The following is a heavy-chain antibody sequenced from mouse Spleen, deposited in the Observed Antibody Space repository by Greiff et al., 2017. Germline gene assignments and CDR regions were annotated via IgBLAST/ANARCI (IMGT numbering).Heavy chain of an antibody. Sequence: EVQLQQSGAELVKPGASVKLSCTASGFHIKDTYMHWVKQRPEQGLEWIGRIDPANGTTKYDPKFQGRATITADTSSNTAYLPLSSLTSEDTAVYYWARERDYYGSSSAWLAYWGQGTLVTVSA. V-gene: IGHV14-3*02. D-gene: IGHD1-1*01. J-gene: IGHJ3*01. CDR3: ARERDYYGSSSAWLAY. CDR1: GFHIKDTY. CDR2: IDPANGTT.